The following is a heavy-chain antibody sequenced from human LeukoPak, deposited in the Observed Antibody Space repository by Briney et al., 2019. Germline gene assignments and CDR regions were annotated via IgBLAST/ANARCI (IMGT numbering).Heavy chain of an antibody. D-gene: IGHD2-15*01. V-gene: IGHV4-59*01. Sequence: PSETLSLTCTVSGGSISSYYWSWIRQPPGKGLEWIGYIYYSGSTNYNPPLTSGVTISLDTSKNQFSLKLSSVTAADTALYYCARGRNIVVVVAAPPKGYFDYWGQGTLVTVSS. J-gene: IGHJ4*02. CDR1: GGSISSYY. CDR2: IYYSGST. CDR3: ARGRNIVVVVAAPPKGYFDY.